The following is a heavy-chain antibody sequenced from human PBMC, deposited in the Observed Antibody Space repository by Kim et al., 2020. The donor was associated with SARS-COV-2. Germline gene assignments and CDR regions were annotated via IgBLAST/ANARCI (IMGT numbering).Heavy chain of an antibody. CDR1: GFTFSSYA. D-gene: IGHD6-6*01. Sequence: GGSLRLSCAASGFTFSSYAMSWVRQAPGKGLEWVSAISGSGGSTYYAYSVKGRFTISRDNSKNTLYLQMNSLRAEDTAVYYCAKWSPSIRLETYDYWGQGTLVTVSS. CDR2: ISGSGGST. V-gene: IGHV3-23*01. J-gene: IGHJ4*02. CDR3: AKWSPSIRLETYDY.